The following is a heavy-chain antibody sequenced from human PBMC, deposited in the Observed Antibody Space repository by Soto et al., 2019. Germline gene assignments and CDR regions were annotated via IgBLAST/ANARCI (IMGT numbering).Heavy chain of an antibody. J-gene: IGHJ6*02. D-gene: IGHD3-9*01. CDR3: AGFNILTAYSAPHALAV. CDR1: GFTFSDYY. CDR2: IKQDGSEK. V-gene: IGHV3-7*01. Sequence: GGSLRLSCAASGFTFSDYYMSWVRQAPGEGLEWVANIKQDGSEKYFMDSVKGRFTISRDNAKNSLYLYMNSLRAEDTAVYYCAGFNILTAYSAPHALAVWGQGANVTVSS.